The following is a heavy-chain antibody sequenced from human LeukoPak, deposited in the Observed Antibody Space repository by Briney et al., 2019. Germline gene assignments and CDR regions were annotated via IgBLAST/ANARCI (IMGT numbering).Heavy chain of an antibody. CDR1: GGSISSGGYY. V-gene: IGHV4-30-2*01. CDR2: IYHSGST. D-gene: IGHD6-6*01. Sequence: SQTLSLTCTVSGGSISSGGYYWSWIRQPPGKGLEWIRYIYHSGSTYYNPSLKSRVTISVDRSKNQFSLKLSSVTAADTAVYYCARGSKQLDPAAFDIWGQGTMVTVSS. CDR3: ARGSKQLDPAAFDI. J-gene: IGHJ3*02.